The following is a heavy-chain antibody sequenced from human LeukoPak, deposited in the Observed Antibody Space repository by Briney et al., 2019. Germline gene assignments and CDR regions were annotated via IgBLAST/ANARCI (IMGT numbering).Heavy chain of an antibody. J-gene: IGHJ3*02. V-gene: IGHV4-4*02. CDR2: IYHSGST. CDR3: ARSYDSSGYYFPDAFDI. Sequence: SETLSLTCAVSGGSISSSNWWSWVRQPPGKGLEWIGEIYHSGSTNYNPSLKSRVTISVDTSKNQFSLKLSSVTAADTAVYYCARSYDSSGYYFPDAFDIWGQGTMVTVSS. CDR1: GGSISSSNW. D-gene: IGHD3-22*01.